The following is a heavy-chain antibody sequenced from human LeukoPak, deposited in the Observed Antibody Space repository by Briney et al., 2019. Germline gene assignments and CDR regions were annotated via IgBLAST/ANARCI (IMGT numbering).Heavy chain of an antibody. Sequence: GGSLRLSCAASGFTFNRFSMNWVRQAPGKGLEWVSYISSTGTTTLYGDSVKGRFTISRDNARNSLDLQMNSLRAEDSAVYYCARGALGSYYYWGQGTRVTVSS. CDR2: ISSTGTTT. CDR3: ARGALGSYYY. D-gene: IGHD1-26*01. J-gene: IGHJ4*02. CDR1: GFTFNRFS. V-gene: IGHV3-48*01.